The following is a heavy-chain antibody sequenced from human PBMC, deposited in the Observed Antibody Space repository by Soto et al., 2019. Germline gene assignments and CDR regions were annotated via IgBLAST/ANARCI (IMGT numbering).Heavy chain of an antibody. CDR1: GESISSGGYY. CDR3: ARASSSSSAADY. D-gene: IGHD6-6*01. Sequence: QVQLQESGPGRVKPSQTLSLTCSVSGESISSGGYYWSWIRHHPGKGLEWIGYIYDSETAYYNPSLKSRVTLSMDTSKNHFAMRLSSVTAADTAVYYCARASSSSSAADYWGQGTLATVSS. V-gene: IGHV4-31*03. CDR2: IYDSETA. J-gene: IGHJ4*02.